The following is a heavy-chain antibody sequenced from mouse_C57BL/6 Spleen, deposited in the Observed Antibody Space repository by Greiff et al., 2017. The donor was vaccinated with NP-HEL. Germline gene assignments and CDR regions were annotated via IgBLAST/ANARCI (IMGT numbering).Heavy chain of an antibody. CDR3: AKGTVVAKGAMDY. D-gene: IGHD1-1*01. Sequence: QVQLQQSGPELVKPGASVKISCKASGYAFSSSWMNWVQQRPGKGLEWIGRIYPGDGDTNYNGKFKGKATLTADKSSSTAYMQLSSLTSEDSAVYFCAKGTVVAKGAMDYWGQGTSVTVSS. V-gene: IGHV1-82*01. J-gene: IGHJ4*01. CDR2: IYPGDGDT. CDR1: GYAFSSSW.